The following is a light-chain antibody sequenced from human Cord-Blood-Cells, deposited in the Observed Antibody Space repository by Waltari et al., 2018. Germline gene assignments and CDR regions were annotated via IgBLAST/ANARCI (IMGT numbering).Light chain of an antibody. CDR2: AAS. Sequence: DIQKTQSPSYLSAYIGDRVTITCRASQSISSYLNWYQQKPGKAPKLLIYAASSLQSGVPSRFSGSGSGTDFTLTISSLQPEDCATYYCQQSYSTPLTFGGGTKVEIK. J-gene: IGKJ4*01. CDR3: QQSYSTPLT. CDR1: QSISSY. V-gene: IGKV1-39*01.